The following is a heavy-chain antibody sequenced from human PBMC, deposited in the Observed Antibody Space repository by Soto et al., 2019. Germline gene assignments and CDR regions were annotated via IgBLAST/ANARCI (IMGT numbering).Heavy chain of an antibody. D-gene: IGHD2-2*01. CDR2: ISSGGSNI. CDR1: GFTFSDNY. CDR3: AGSSGTRPFDY. J-gene: IGHJ4*02. V-gene: IGHV3-11*01. Sequence: QVQLVESGGGLVKPGGSLRLSCAASGFTFSDNYMTWIRQAPGKGLEWISYISSGGSNIKYADSAKGRFTISRDNANNSVYLQMNSLRAEDTAVYHCAGSSGTRPFDYWGQGTLVTVSS.